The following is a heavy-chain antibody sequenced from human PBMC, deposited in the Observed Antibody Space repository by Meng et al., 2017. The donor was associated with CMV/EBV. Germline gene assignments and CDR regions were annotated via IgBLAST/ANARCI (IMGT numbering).Heavy chain of an antibody. CDR3: ASLHIAVAGTPFDY. V-gene: IGHV4-4*02. D-gene: IGHD6-19*01. Sequence: SETLSLTCAVSGGSISSSNWWSWVRQPPGKGLEWIGEIYHSGSTNYNPSLKSRVTISVDKSKNQLSLKLSSVTAADTAVYYCASLHIAVAGTPFDYWGQGTLVTVSS. CDR2: IYHSGST. CDR1: GGSISSSNW. J-gene: IGHJ4*02.